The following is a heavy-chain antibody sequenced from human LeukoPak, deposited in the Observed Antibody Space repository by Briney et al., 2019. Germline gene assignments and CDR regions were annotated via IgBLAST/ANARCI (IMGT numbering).Heavy chain of an antibody. CDR2: INRSGST. D-gene: IGHD2-15*01. Sequence: SETLSLTCAVYGGSFSGYYWSWIRQPPGKGLEWIGEINRSGSTNYNPSLKSRVTISVDTSKNQFSLKLSSVTAADTAVYYCARGQGVGFDYWGQGTLVTVSS. V-gene: IGHV4-34*01. CDR3: ARGQGVGFDY. J-gene: IGHJ4*02. CDR1: GGSFSGYY.